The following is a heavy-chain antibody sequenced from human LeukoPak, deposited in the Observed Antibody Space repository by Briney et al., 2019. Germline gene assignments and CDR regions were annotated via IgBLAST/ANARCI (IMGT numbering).Heavy chain of an antibody. J-gene: IGHJ4*02. Sequence: GGSLRLSCAASGFNFSSYWMYWVRQAPGKGLEWVANIKDDGSEKYYLDSVKGRFTISRDNGKNSLYLQMNSLRDEDTAVYYCARISPHWGQGTLVTVSS. CDR2: IKDDGSEK. CDR3: ARISPH. CDR1: GFNFSSYW. V-gene: IGHV3-7*01.